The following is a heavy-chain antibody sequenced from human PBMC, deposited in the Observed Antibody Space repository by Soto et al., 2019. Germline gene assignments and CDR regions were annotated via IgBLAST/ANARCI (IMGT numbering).Heavy chain of an antibody. D-gene: IGHD5-18*01. V-gene: IGHV3-23*01. CDR3: AGPGYSSQDY. CDR1: GFTFSSFA. Sequence: GGSLRLSCAACGFTFSSFALSWVRQAPGKGLEWVSAISGSADGTAYADSVKGRFTISRDNSKNTLYLQMNSLRAEDTAVYYCAGPGYSSQDYWGQGALVTVSS. J-gene: IGHJ4*02. CDR2: ISGSADGT.